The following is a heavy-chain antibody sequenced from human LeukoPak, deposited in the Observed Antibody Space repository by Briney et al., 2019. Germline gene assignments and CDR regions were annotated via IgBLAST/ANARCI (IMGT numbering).Heavy chain of an antibody. Sequence: PGGSLRLSCAASGFTFSSYSMSWVRQAPGKGLEWVSSISSSSSYIYYADSVKGRFTISRDNAKNSLYLQMNSLRAEDTAVYYCASHRIGYYFDYWGQGTLVTVPS. J-gene: IGHJ4*02. V-gene: IGHV3-21*01. CDR2: ISSSSSYI. CDR1: GFTFSSYS. D-gene: IGHD2-15*01. CDR3: ASHRIGYYFDY.